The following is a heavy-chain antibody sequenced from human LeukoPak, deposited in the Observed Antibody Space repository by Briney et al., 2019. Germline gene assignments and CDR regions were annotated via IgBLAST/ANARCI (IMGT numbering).Heavy chain of an antibody. Sequence: SVKVSCKASAYTFTSYGISWVRQAPGQGLEWMGWISAYKGNTNYAQKLQGRVTMTTDTSTSTAYMELRSLRSDDTAVYYCARENLPPPSPPLYYYYYYMDVWGKGTTVTVSS. CDR2: ISAYKGNT. V-gene: IGHV1-18*01. CDR3: ARENLPPPSPPLYYYYYYMDV. J-gene: IGHJ6*03. D-gene: IGHD1-14*01. CDR1: AYTFTSYG.